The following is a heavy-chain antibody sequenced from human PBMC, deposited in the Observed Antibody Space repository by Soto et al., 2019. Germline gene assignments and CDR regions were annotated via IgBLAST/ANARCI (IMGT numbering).Heavy chain of an antibody. V-gene: IGHV3-30-3*01. CDR2: ISYDGSNK. CDR1: GFTFSSYA. J-gene: IGHJ3*01. D-gene: IGHD3-22*01. Sequence: QVQLVESGGGVVQPGRSLRLSCAASGFTFSSYAMHWVRQAPGKGLEWVAVISYDGSNKYYADSVKGRFTISRDNSKNTLYLQMNSLRAEDTAVYYCARAGYYDMRGAFDLWGQGTMVTVSS. CDR3: ARAGYYDMRGAFDL.